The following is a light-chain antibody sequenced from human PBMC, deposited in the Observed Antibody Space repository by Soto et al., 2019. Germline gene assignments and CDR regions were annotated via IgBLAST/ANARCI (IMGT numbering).Light chain of an antibody. Sequence: ERVMTKSPATLSVSPGERATLSCRASQSVSSNLAWYQQKPGQAPRLLIYGASTRATGIPARFSGSGSGTEFTLTISSLQSEDFAIYYCQQYNNWPPITFGQGTRLEIK. J-gene: IGKJ5*01. CDR1: QSVSSN. CDR2: GAS. CDR3: QQYNNWPPIT. V-gene: IGKV3-15*01.